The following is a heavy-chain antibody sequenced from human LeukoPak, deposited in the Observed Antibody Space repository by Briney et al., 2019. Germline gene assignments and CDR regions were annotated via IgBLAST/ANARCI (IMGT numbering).Heavy chain of an antibody. J-gene: IGHJ4*02. CDR3: ATLNTYYYDSSGYSFDY. CDR2: INPNSGGT. Sequence: GASVKVSCKASGYTFTGYYMHWVRQAPGQGLEWMGWINPNSGGTNYAQKFQGRVTMTRDTSISTAYMELSRLRSDDTAVYYCATLNTYYYDSSGYSFDYWGQGTLVTVSS. D-gene: IGHD3-22*01. CDR1: GYTFTGYY. V-gene: IGHV1-2*02.